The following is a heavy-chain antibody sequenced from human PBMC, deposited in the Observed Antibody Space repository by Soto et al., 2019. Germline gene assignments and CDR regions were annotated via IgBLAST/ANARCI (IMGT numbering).Heavy chain of an antibody. J-gene: IGHJ2*01. Sequence: QVQLVQSGAEVKKPGSSVKVSCKASRGTFSSYAISWVRQAPGHGLEWMGGIIPIFGTANYAQKFQGRVTITADESTSTAYMELGSLRSEDTAVYYCAQTLGLAVAGPGRFDLWGRGTLVTVSS. V-gene: IGHV1-69*12. CDR1: RGTFSSYA. D-gene: IGHD6-19*01. CDR2: IIPIFGTA. CDR3: AQTLGLAVAGPGRFDL.